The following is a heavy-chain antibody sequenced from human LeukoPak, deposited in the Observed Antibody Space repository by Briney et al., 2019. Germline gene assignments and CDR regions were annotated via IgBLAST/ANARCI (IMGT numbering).Heavy chain of an antibody. CDR1: GFTFSSYG. D-gene: IGHD3-9*01. CDR3: AKDSGGTYDILTGYYSYFDY. CDR2: ISYDGSNK. Sequence: GGSLRLSCAASGFTFSSYGMRWVRQAPGKGPGWVAVISYDGSNKYYADSVKGRFTISRDNSKNTLYLQMNSLRAEDTAVYYCAKDSGGTYDILTGYYSYFDYWGQGTLVTVSS. J-gene: IGHJ4*02. V-gene: IGHV3-30*18.